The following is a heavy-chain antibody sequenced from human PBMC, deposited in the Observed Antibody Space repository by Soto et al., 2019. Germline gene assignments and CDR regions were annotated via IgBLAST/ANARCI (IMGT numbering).Heavy chain of an antibody. V-gene: IGHV2-5*02. CDR2: GYWDESQ. J-gene: IGHJ4*02. D-gene: IGHD3-22*01. CDR1: GFSLNNSGED. CDR3: AHRLHYFNDNVDYYPYYFDS. Sequence: QITLKESGPTLVKPTQTLTLTCTFSGFSLNNSGEDVGWVRQPPGKALEWLGLGYWDESQRFSPSLKNRLTITRGTSKNQVVLTVTNMTPADTGAYFCAHRLHYFNDNVDYYPYYFDSWGRGTLVTVTS.